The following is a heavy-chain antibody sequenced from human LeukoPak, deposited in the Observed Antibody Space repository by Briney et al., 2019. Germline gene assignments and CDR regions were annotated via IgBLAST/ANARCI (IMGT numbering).Heavy chain of an antibody. Sequence: SETLSLTCAVSGYSISSGYYWGWIRQPPGKGLEWIGSIYHTGSTYYNPSLKSRVTISVDTSKNQFSLKLSSVTAADTAVYYCARDRDTAMAPYYFDYWGQGTLSPSPQ. CDR2: IYHTGST. CDR1: GYSISSGYY. D-gene: IGHD5-18*01. CDR3: ARDRDTAMAPYYFDY. J-gene: IGHJ4*02. V-gene: IGHV4-38-2*02.